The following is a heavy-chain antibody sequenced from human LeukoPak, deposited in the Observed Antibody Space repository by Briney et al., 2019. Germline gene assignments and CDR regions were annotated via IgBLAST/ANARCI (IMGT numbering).Heavy chain of an antibody. V-gene: IGHV5-51*01. J-gene: IGHJ4*02. CDR2: IYPGDSAT. Sequence: GESPKLYFKVSGYRFTSYWIGWVRQVPGKGLEWMGIIYPGDSATRYSPSFQGQVTISADKSISTAYLQWSSLKASDTAMYYCASVIAAAGAFDDWGQGTLVTVSS. CDR1: GYRFTSYW. CDR3: ASVIAAAGAFDD. D-gene: IGHD6-13*01.